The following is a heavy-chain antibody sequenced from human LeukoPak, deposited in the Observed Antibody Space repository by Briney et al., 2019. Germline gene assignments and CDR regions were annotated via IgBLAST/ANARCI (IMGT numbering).Heavy chain of an antibody. Sequence: SETLSLTCTVSGGSISSYYWSWIRQPPGKGLEWIGYIYYSGSTNYNPSLKSRVTISVDTSKNQFSLKLSSVTAADTAVYYCARVEEYYYDSSGYWWYYFDYWGQGTLVTVSS. CDR1: GGSISSYY. V-gene: IGHV4-59*01. CDR3: ARVEEYYYDSSGYWWYYFDY. CDR2: IYYSGST. D-gene: IGHD3-22*01. J-gene: IGHJ4*02.